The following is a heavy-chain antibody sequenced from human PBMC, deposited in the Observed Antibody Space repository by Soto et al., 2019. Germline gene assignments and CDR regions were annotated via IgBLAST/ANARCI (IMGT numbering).Heavy chain of an antibody. D-gene: IGHD6-6*01. CDR3: AKDRYSSPFMRYYSSGIEV. V-gene: IGHV3-30*18. CDR1: GFTFSSYG. CDR2: ISYDGSNK. J-gene: IGHJ6*02. Sequence: PGWSLRLSCAASGFTFSSYGMHLVRQAPGKGLEWVAFISYDGSNKYYADCVKGRFTISRDNSKNTLYLQMNSLRAEDTAVYYCAKDRYSSPFMRYYSSGIEVWGQGTKVTVSS.